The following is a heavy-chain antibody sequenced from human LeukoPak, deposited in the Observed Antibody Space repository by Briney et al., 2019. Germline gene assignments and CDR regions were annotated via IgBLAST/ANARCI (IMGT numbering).Heavy chain of an antibody. D-gene: IGHD1-26*01. CDR2: IYHSGST. J-gene: IGHJ6*03. CDR3: ARARSGCYSGNYYYMDV. Sequence: SETLSLTCTVSGYSISSGYYWGWIRQPPGKGLEWIGSIYHSGSTYYNPSLKSRVTISVDTSKNQFSLKLSSVTAADTAVYYCARARSGCYSGNYYYMDVWGKGTTVTVSS. V-gene: IGHV4-38-2*02. CDR1: GYSISSGYY.